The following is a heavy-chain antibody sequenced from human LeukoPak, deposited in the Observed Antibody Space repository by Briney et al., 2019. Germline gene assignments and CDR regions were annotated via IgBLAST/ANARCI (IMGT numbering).Heavy chain of an antibody. CDR2: ISGSDST. D-gene: IGHD3-9*01. CDR3: AKGVRFLDWWILDY. V-gene: IGHV3-23*01. Sequence: GGSLRLSCAASGFTFSSYAMSWVRQAPGKGLEWVSAISGSDSTYYADSVRGRFTISRDNSKNTLYLQMNSLRAEDTAIYYCAKGVRFLDWWILDYWGQGSLVTVSS. J-gene: IGHJ4*02. CDR1: GFTFSSYA.